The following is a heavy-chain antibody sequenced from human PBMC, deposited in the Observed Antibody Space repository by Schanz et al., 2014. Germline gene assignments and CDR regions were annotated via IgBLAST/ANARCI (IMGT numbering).Heavy chain of an antibody. J-gene: IGHJ4*02. CDR3: AMGGYQLHH. Sequence: EVQLVESGGGLVQPGGSLRLSCVASGFNFYTSAMTWVRQAPGKGLEWVSVISARGEVSKYSDSVKGRFTISRDNSKNTMYLQMNSLRVEDTAVYYCAMGGYQLHHWGQGTLVTVSS. D-gene: IGHD1-7*01. CDR1: GFNFYTSA. V-gene: IGHV3-23*04. CDR2: ISARGEVS.